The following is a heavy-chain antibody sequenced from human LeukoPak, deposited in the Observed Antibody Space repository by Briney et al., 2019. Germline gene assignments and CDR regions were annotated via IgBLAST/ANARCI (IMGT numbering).Heavy chain of an antibody. J-gene: IGHJ3*02. V-gene: IGHV3-33*01. CDR3: TRDADTSSHYDIFDI. D-gene: IGHD3-16*01. CDR1: GFTFSSYG. CDR2: IWYDGSNK. Sequence: GGSLRLSCAASGFTFSSYGMHWVRQAPGKGLEWVAVIWYDGSNKYYADSVKGRFTISRDNSKNTQYLEMSSLRVEDTAIYYCTRDADTSSHYDIFDIWGQGTMVTVSS.